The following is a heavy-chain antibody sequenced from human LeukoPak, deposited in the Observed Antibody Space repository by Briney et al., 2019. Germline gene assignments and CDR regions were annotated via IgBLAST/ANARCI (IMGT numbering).Heavy chain of an antibody. Sequence: ASVKVSCKASGYTFTGYYMHWVRQAPRQGLEWMGWINPNSGGTNDAQKFQGRVNMTRDTSISTAYMELSRLRSDDTAVYYCARGVYRITMVRGVIIPFDYWGQGTLVTVSS. V-gene: IGHV1-2*02. CDR2: INPNSGGT. CDR3: ARGVYRITMVRGVIIPFDY. J-gene: IGHJ4*02. D-gene: IGHD3-10*01. CDR1: GYTFTGYY.